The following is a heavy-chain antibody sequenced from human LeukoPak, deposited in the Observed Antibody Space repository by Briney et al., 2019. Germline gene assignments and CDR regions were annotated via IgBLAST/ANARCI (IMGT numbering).Heavy chain of an antibody. CDR1: GGSISSYY. Sequence: SXXLSLTCTVSGGSISSYYWSWIRQPPGKGLEWIGYIYYSGSTNYNPSLKSRVTISVDTSKNQFSLKLSSVTAADTAVYYCARVGIYGDLFDYWGQGTLVTVSS. CDR3: ARVGIYGDLFDY. V-gene: IGHV4-59*01. D-gene: IGHD4-17*01. J-gene: IGHJ4*02. CDR2: IYYSGST.